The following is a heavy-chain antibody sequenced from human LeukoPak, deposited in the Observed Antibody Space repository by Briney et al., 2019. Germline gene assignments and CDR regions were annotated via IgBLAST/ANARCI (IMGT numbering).Heavy chain of an antibody. CDR3: ASLYGSSWPPFDY. Sequence: SGTLSLTCTVSGGSISSSHWWSWVRRPPGKGLEWIGEIYHSGSINYNPSLKSRVTISIDKSKNQFSLKLSSVTAADTAVYYCASLYGSSWPPFDYWGQGTLVTVSS. J-gene: IGHJ4*02. V-gene: IGHV4-4*02. CDR2: IYHSGSI. D-gene: IGHD6-13*01. CDR1: GGSISSSHW.